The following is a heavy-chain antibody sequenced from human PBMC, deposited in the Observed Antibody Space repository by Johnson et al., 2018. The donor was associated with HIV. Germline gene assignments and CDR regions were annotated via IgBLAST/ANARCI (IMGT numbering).Heavy chain of an antibody. Sequence: VQVVESGGGLVQPGRSLRLSCAASGFTFDDYAMHWVRQAPGKGLEWVSGISWNSGNIGYADSVKGRFTISRDNAKNSLYLQMNSLRAEDTALYYCAKDSMGYNWNQFEAFDIWCQGTMVTVSS. CDR1: GFTFDDYA. D-gene: IGHD1-20*01. J-gene: IGHJ3*02. CDR2: ISWNSGNI. V-gene: IGHV3-9*01. CDR3: AKDSMGYNWNQFEAFDI.